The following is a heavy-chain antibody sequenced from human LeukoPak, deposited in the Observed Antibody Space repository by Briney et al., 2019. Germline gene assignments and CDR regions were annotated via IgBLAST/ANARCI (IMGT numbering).Heavy chain of an antibody. CDR2: INHSGST. D-gene: IGHD6-13*01. J-gene: IGHJ6*03. Sequence: SETLSLTCAVYGGSFSGYYWSWIRQPPGKGLEWIGEINHSGSTNYNPSLKSRVTISVDTSKNQFSLKLSSLTAADTAVYYCARAMVAAAGPTPKYYYYYYYMDVWGKGTTVTVSS. CDR3: ARAMVAAAGPTPKYYYYYYYMDV. V-gene: IGHV4-34*01. CDR1: GGSFSGYY.